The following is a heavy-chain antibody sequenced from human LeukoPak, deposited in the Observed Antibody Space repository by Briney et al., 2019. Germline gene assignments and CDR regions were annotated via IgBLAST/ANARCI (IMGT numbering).Heavy chain of an antibody. D-gene: IGHD6-13*01. CDR1: GGSISSSSYY. CDR2: IYYSGST. J-gene: IGHJ4*02. V-gene: IGHV4-39*02. CDR3: ARDNRGYSSRYYGY. Sequence: SETLSLTCTVSGGSISSSSYYWGWIRQPPGKGLEWIGSIYYSGSTYYNPSLKSRVTISVDTSKNQFSLKLSSVTAADTAVYYCARDNRGYSSRYYGYWGQGTLVTVSS.